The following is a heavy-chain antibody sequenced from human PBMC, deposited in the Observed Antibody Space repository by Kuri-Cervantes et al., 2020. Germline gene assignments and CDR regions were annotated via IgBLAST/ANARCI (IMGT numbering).Heavy chain of an antibody. V-gene: IGHV3-30-3*01. D-gene: IGHD6-6*01. CDR3: ARDWEAARVFDY. J-gene: IGHJ4*02. CDR2: ISYDGSNK. Sequence: GESLKISCAASGFTFSSYAMHWVRQAPGKGLEWVAVISYDGSNKYYADSVKGRFTISRDNAKNSLYLQMNSLRDEDTAVYYCARDWEAARVFDYWGQGTLVTVSS. CDR1: GFTFSSYA.